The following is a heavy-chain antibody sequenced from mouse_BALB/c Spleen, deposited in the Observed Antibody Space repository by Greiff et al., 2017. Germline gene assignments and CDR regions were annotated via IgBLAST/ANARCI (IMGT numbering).Heavy chain of an antibody. D-gene: IGHD1-1*01. CDR2: ISSGSSTI. V-gene: IGHV5-17*02. J-gene: IGHJ4*01. Sequence: EVKLMESGGGLVPPGGSRKLSCAASGFTFSSFGMHWVRQAPEQGLEWVAYISSGSSTIYYADTVKGRFTISRDNPKNTLFLQMTSLRSEDTAMYYCAITTVVDAMDYWGQGTSVTVSS. CDR3: AITTVVDAMDY. CDR1: GFTFSSFG.